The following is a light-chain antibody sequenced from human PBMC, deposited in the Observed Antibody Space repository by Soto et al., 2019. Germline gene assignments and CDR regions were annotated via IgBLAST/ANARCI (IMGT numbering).Light chain of an antibody. CDR3: QQYNTYSKT. CDR1: QSVSTR. V-gene: IGKV1-5*02. J-gene: IGKJ1*01. CDR2: DAS. Sequence: DIQMTQSPSTLSASVGDRVTIICRASQSVSTRLAWYQQKPGKAPKVLIYDASSLESGVPSRFSGSGSGTEFTLTISSLQSDDFATYFCQQYNTYSKTFGQGTKV.